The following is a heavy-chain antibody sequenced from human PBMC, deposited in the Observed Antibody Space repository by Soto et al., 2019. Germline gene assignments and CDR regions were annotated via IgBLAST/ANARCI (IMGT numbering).Heavy chain of an antibody. CDR3: ARGGYGAWYFHL. Sequence: EVQLVDSGGGLVQPGGSLRLSCAASGLTFSSYWMHWIRQGPGKGLVWVLRIKGDGMSTSYADSVTGRFTISRDNAKNKVYLQRIGLRAADPAVYYCARGGYGAWYFHLWGRGTLVTVSS. D-gene: IGHD5-18*01. CDR1: GLTFSSYW. J-gene: IGHJ2*01. V-gene: IGHV3-74*01. CDR2: IKGDGMST.